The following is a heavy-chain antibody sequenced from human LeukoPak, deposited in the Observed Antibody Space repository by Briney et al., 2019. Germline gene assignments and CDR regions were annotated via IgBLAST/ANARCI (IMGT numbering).Heavy chain of an antibody. CDR2: IIPTLDVA. CDR3: ATTSIVGARDAFDI. CDR1: GDNFSSYV. Sequence: ASVKVSCKASGDNFSSYVITWVRQAPGQGLEWMGRIIPTLDVANLAQKFQGRVTMTEDTSTDTAYMELSSLRSEDTAVYYCATTSIVGARDAFDIWGQGTMVTVSS. V-gene: IGHV1-69*04. J-gene: IGHJ3*02. D-gene: IGHD1-26*01.